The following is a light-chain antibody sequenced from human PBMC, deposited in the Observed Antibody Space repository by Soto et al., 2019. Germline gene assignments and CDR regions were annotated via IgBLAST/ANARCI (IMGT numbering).Light chain of an antibody. V-gene: IGKV3-20*01. Sequence: EIVLTQSPGTLSLSPGERATLSCRASQSVTSSYLAWYQQKHGQPGQAPRLLIYGASTRATGIPDRFSGSGSGTDFTLTLSRLEREEFAVYYCHQYGSSPWTFGQGSKVEI. CDR3: HQYGSSPWT. CDR2: GAS. CDR1: QSVTSSY. J-gene: IGKJ1*01.